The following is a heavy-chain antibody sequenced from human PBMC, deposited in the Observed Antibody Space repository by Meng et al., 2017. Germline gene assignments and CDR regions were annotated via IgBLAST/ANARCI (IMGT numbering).Heavy chain of an antibody. CDR1: GFTFSSYA. J-gene: IGHJ4*02. D-gene: IGHD3-22*01. CDR2: ISYDGSNK. Sequence: QVELVEAGGGVVPPGRSLRLSCAASGFTFSSYAMHWVRQAPGKGLEWVAVISYDGSNKYYADSVKGRFTISRDNSKNTLYLQMNSLRAEDTAVYYCARNTYYYDSSGYIDYWGQGTLVTVSS. CDR3: ARNTYYYDSSGYIDY. V-gene: IGHV3-30*01.